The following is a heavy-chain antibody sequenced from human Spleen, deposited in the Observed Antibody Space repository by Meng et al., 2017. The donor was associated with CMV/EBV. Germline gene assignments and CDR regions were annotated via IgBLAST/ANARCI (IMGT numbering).Heavy chain of an antibody. V-gene: IGHV4-39*07. J-gene: IGHJ3*02. CDR2: MYYNGGA. CDR1: GSIRSSSYY. Sequence: GSIRSSSYYWGWIRQPPGKGLEWIGSMYYNGGAHYNPSLKSRVTISGDTSKNQFSLKLTSVTAADTAVYYCARDGLGDGYKSAFDIWGQGAMVTVSS. CDR3: ARDGLGDGYKSAFDI. D-gene: IGHD5-24*01.